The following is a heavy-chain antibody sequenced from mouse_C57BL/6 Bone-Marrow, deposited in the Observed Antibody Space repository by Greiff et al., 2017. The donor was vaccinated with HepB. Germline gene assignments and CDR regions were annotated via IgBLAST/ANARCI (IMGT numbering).Heavy chain of an antibody. CDR3: AKTLTVVARYWYFDV. Sequence: QSGPGLVQPSQSLSITCTVSGFSLTSYGVHWVRQSPGKGLEWLGVIWRGGSTDYNAAFMSRLSITKDNSKSQVFFKMNSLQADDTAIYYCAKTLTVVARYWYFDVWGTGTTVTVSS. V-gene: IGHV2-5*01. J-gene: IGHJ1*03. D-gene: IGHD1-1*01. CDR2: IWRGGST. CDR1: GFSLTSYG.